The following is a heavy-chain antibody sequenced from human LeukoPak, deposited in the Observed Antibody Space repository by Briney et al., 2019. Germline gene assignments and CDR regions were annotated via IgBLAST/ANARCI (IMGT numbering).Heavy chain of an antibody. D-gene: IGHD3-22*01. V-gene: IGHV1-18*01. CDR3: ARDGYYDSSAPGPFDY. J-gene: IGHJ4*02. CDR2: ISAYNGNT. CDR1: GYTFTSYG. Sequence: ASVKVSCKASGYTFTSYGISWVRQAPGQGLEWMGWISAYNGNTNYAQKLQGRVTMTTDTSTSTAYMELRSLRSDDTAVYYCARDGYYDSSAPGPFDYWGQGTLVTVSS.